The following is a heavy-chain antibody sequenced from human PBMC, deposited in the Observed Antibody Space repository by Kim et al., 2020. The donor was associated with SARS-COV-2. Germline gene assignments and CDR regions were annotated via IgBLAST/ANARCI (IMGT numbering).Heavy chain of an antibody. Sequence: GEADSVKGQFTISRDNAKNSLYLQMNSLRAEDTALYYCAKVLGGDDAFDIWGQGTMVTVSS. V-gene: IGHV3-9*01. D-gene: IGHD3-10*01. CDR3: AKVLGGDDAFDI. J-gene: IGHJ3*02.